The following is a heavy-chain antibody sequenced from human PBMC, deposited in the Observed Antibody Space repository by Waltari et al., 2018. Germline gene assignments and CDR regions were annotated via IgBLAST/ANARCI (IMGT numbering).Heavy chain of an antibody. CDR1: GFTLSDPF. CDR3: ARGQRTNFDY. V-gene: IGHV3-72*01. D-gene: IGHD1-7*01. Sequence: EVQLVESGGGLVQPGGSLRLSCAASGFTLSDPFMDWVRQAPGKGLEWVGRTRNKANSYTTEYAASVKGRFTISRDDLKNSLYLQMNSLKTEDTAVYYCARGQRTNFDYWGQGTLVTVSS. CDR2: TRNKANSYTT. J-gene: IGHJ4*02.